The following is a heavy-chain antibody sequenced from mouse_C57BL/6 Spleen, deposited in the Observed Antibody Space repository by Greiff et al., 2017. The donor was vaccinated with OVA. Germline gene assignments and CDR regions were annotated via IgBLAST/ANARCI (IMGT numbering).Heavy chain of an antibody. CDR3: ARLDYGSSDY. V-gene: IGHV1-63*01. Sequence: QVQLQQSGAELVRPGTSVKMSCKASGYTFTNYWIGWAKQRPGHGLEWIGDIYPGGGYTNYNEKFKGKATLTADKSSSTAYMQFSSLTSEDSAIYYCARLDYGSSDYWGQGTTLTVSS. CDR2: IYPGGGYT. D-gene: IGHD1-1*01. CDR1: GYTFTNYW. J-gene: IGHJ2*01.